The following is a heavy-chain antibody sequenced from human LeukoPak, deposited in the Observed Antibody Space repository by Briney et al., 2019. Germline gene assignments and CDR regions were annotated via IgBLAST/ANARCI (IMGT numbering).Heavy chain of an antibody. CDR3: ASTSYGDYHAFDI. D-gene: IGHD4-17*01. CDR2: IIPIFGTA. Sequence: SVKVSCKASGGTFSSYAISWVRQAPGQGLEWMGGIIPIFGTANYAQKFQGRVTITTDESTSTAYMELSSLRSEDTAVYYCASTSYGDYHAFDISGQGTMVTVSS. J-gene: IGHJ3*02. V-gene: IGHV1-69*05. CDR1: GGTFSSYA.